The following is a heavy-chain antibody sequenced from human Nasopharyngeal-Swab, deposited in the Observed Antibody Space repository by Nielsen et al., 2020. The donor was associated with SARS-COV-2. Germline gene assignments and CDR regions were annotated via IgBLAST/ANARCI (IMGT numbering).Heavy chain of an antibody. V-gene: IGHV6-1*01. CDR3: ARDLLDIWFGELSFLGWCDP. CDR2: TYYRSKWYN. D-gene: IGHD3-10*01. Sequence: WIRQSPSRGLEWLGRTYYRSKWYNDYAVSVKSRITINPDTSKNQFSLQLNSVTPEDTAVYYCARDLLDIWFGELSFLGWCDPWGQGTLVTVSS. J-gene: IGHJ5*02.